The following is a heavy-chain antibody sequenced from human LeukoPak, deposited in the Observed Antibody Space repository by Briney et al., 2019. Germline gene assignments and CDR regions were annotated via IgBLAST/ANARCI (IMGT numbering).Heavy chain of an antibody. V-gene: IGHV3-30*03. Sequence: GGSLRLSCAASGFTFSSYGMHWVRQAPGKGLEWVAVISYDGSNKYYADSVKGRFTISRDNSKNTLYLQMKGLRAEDTAVYYCARTVGYCSSSSCYTGQINDYYYYGMDVWGQGTTVTVSS. CDR3: ARTVGYCSSSSCYTGQINDYYYYGMDV. CDR1: GFTFSSYG. CDR2: ISYDGSNK. J-gene: IGHJ6*02. D-gene: IGHD2-2*02.